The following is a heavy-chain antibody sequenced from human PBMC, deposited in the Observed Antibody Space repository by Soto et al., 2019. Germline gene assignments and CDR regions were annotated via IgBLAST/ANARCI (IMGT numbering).Heavy chain of an antibody. CDR2: IYWDGEK. CDR3: ARRQSIMIRGANAFDI. CDR1: GFSLITTGAG. D-gene: IGHD3-10*01. V-gene: IGHV2-5*02. J-gene: IGHJ3*02. Sequence: QITLKESGPTLVQPTQTLTLTCSFSGFSLITTGAGVGWIRQPPGKAPEWLALIYWDGEKRYSPALKSRLTITKDRSKNQGVLTMTNKDPVDTATYYCARRQSIMIRGANAFDIWGQGTFLSVSS.